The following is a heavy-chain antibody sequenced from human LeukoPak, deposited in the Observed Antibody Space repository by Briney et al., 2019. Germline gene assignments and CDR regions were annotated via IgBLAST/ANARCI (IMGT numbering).Heavy chain of an antibody. CDR2: ISSSSSYI. V-gene: IGHV3-21*01. J-gene: IGHJ3*01. CDR1: GFTFSSYS. CDR3: ARSPPQGRAHL. Sequence: GGSLRLSCAASGFTFSSYSMNSVRQAPGKGLEWVSSISSSSSYIYYADSVKGRFTISRDNAKNSLYLQMNSLRAEDTAVYYCARSPPQGRAHLWGQGTMVTVSS.